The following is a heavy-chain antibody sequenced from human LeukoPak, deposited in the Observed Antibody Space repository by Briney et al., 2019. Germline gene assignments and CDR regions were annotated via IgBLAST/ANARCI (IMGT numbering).Heavy chain of an antibody. Sequence: SETLSLTCTVSGGSISSYYWSWIRQPPGKGLEWIGYIYYSGSTNYNPSLKSRVTISVDSSKNQFSLKLTSVTAADTAVYYCARGARGYSYGWGQGTLVTVSS. J-gene: IGHJ4*01. V-gene: IGHV4-59*01. CDR1: GGSISSYY. CDR2: IYYSGST. D-gene: IGHD5-18*01. CDR3: ARGARGYSYG.